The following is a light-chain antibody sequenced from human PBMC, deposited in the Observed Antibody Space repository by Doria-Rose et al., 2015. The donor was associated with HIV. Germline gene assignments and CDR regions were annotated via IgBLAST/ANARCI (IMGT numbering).Light chain of an antibody. CDR1: QSFSSTY. J-gene: IGKJ1*01. Sequence: EIVLTQSPGTLSLSPGERATLSCRASQSFSSTYLAWYQQKPGQAPSLLTYDGSTRATGIPDRFSASGSGTDITLTINRLEPEDFALYYCHQYGTSWTFGQGTKVEI. CDR2: DGS. CDR3: HQYGTSWT. V-gene: IGKV3-20*01.